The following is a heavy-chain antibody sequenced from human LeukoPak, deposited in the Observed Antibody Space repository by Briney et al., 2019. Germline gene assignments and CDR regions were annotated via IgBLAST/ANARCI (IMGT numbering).Heavy chain of an antibody. CDR3: ARGNGNWFDP. CDR1: GYPFSSYW. V-gene: IGHV5-51*01. CDR2: IYPGDSDV. J-gene: IGHJ5*02. D-gene: IGHD2-8*01. Sequence: GESLKISCKGFGYPFSSYWIGWVRQMPGKGLECMGIIYPGDSDVTYNPSFEGQVTISADKSTSTAYLQWNSLKASDTAMYYCARGNGNWFDPWGQGTLVTVSS.